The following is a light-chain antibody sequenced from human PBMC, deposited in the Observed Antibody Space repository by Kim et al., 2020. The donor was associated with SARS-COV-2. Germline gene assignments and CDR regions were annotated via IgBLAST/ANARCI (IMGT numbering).Light chain of an antibody. V-gene: IGKV3-20*01. CDR3: QQYGRSPLT. CDR2: GAS. Sequence: SPGERATHSCRASQSGSRDCLARYQQKPGQPPRLFFYGASNRATGISDRFSGSGSGTDFTLTINRLEPGDSAVYYCQQYGRSPLTFGGGTKVDIK. J-gene: IGKJ4*01. CDR1: QSGSRDC.